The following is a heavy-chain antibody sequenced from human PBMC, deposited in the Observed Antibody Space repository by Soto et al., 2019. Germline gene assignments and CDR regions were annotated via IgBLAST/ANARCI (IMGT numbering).Heavy chain of an antibody. CDR3: ARDPNGDYLGAFDF. V-gene: IGHV3-23*01. CDR1: GFTFSSFF. Sequence: EVQLLEPGGGLVQPGGSLRLSCAASGFTFSSFFMSWVRQAPGKGLDWVSGIGANGGGTYYADSVKGRFIISRDTSTNTLYLQMNSLRAEDTAVYYCARDPNGDYLGAFDFWGQKTMVTVSS. D-gene: IGHD4-17*01. CDR2: IGANGGGT. J-gene: IGHJ3*01.